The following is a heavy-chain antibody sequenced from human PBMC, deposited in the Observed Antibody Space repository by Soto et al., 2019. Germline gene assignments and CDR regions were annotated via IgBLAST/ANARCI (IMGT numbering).Heavy chain of an antibody. CDR1: GGSITSGGYY. D-gene: IGHD3-9*01. CDR3: ARAPRYFDILTGSYYFDY. CDR2: IDYSGST. J-gene: IGHJ4*02. Sequence: LSLTCTVSGGSITSGGYYWSWIRQHPGRGLEWIGYIDYSGSTDYNPSLKGRVTISVDTSKNLFSLKVSSVTAADTAVYYCARAPRYFDILTGSYYFDYWGQGTLVTVSS. V-gene: IGHV4-31*03.